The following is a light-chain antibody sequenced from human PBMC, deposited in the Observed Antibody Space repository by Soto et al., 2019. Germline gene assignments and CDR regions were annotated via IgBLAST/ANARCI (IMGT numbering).Light chain of an antibody. CDR2: GAS. CDR1: QSVNSN. CDR3: QPYNNWPLT. J-gene: IGKJ4*01. V-gene: IGKV3D-15*01. Sequence: EIVLTQSPGTLSLSPGDRATLSCRASQSVNSNYLAWYQQKSGQAPRLLIYGASTRATGIPARFSGSGSGTEFTLTINSLQSEDFAVYYCQPYNNWPLTFGGGTKVDIK.